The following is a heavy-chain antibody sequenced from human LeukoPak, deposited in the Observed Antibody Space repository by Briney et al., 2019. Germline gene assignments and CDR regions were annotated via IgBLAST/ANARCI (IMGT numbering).Heavy chain of an antibody. D-gene: IGHD6-13*01. CDR2: INYSGNT. V-gene: IGHV4-59*01. CDR1: GGSISSNY. J-gene: IGHJ4*02. Sequence: SETLSLTCTVSGGSISSNYWTWIRQPPGKGLEWIGNINYSGNTNYNPSLKSRVTISVDMSKNQFSLRLRSVTAADTAVYYCARDLAAAFDYWGQGTLVAVSS. CDR3: ARDLAAAFDY.